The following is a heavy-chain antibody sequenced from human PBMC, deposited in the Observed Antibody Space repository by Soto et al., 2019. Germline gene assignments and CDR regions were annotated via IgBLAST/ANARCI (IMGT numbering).Heavy chain of an antibody. D-gene: IGHD5-18*01. V-gene: IGHV4-31*03. Sequence: QVQLQESGPGLVKPSQTLSLTCTVSGGSISSGGYYWSWIRQHPGKGLEWIGYIYYRGSTYYNPSLKSRVTRAVDTSKNQFSLKLSSVTAADTAVYYCARVHVDTAMGHAFDIWGQGTMVTVSS. J-gene: IGHJ3*02. CDR3: ARVHVDTAMGHAFDI. CDR1: GGSISSGGYY. CDR2: IYYRGST.